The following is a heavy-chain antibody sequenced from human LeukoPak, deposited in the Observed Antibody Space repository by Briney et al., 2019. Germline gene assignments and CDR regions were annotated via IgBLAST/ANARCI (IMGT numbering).Heavy chain of an antibody. D-gene: IGHD1-26*01. J-gene: IGHJ4*02. CDR1: GVRFNSYA. Sequence: PGGSLRLSCAASGVRFNSYAMSWVRQTPGKGLEWVSGIGGSGGGTYYADFVKGRFTISRDNSKKTLYLQMNSLRVDDTAVYYCAKDRSTGYYRFHYWGQGTLLTVSS. CDR3: AKDRSTGYYRFHY. V-gene: IGHV3-23*01. CDR2: IGGSGGGT.